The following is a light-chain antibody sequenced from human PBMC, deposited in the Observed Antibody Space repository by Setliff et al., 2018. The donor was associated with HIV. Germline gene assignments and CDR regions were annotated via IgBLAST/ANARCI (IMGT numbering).Light chain of an antibody. V-gene: IGLV2-8*01. CDR1: SSDVGGYNY. J-gene: IGLJ1*01. Sequence: QSVLTQSPSASGSPGQSVTISCTGTSSDVGGYNYVSWHQQHPGKAPKLMIYEVSKRPSGVPDRFSGSKSGNTASLTVSGLQAEDEADYYCSSYAGSSYVFGSGTKVT. CDR3: SSYAGSSYV. CDR2: EVS.